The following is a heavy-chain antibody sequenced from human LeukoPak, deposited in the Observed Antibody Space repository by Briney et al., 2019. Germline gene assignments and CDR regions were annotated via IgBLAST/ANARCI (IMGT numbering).Heavy chain of an antibody. D-gene: IGHD3-10*01. CDR3: ARRPLRSQNWFSP. CDR1: GDRFTNYW. V-gene: IGHV5-51*01. J-gene: IGHJ5*02. CDR2: IYPGDSDT. Sequence: GESLQISCKGSGDRFTNYWIGWVRQMPGKGLEWMGIIYPGDSDTRYSPSFQGQVTISADRATSTAYLQWSSLEASDSAMYYCARRPLRSQNWFSPWGQGTLVTVSS.